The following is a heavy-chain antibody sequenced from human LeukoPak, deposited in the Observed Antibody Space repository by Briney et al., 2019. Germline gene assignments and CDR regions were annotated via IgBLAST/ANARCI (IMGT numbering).Heavy chain of an antibody. Sequence: GGSLRLSCAASGFTFSSYAMSWVRQAPGKGLEWVSAISGSGGSTYYADSVKGRFTISRDNSKNTLYLQMNSLRAEDTAVYYCAKVSGYDFWSGYPYYFDYWGQGTLVTVSS. V-gene: IGHV3-23*01. D-gene: IGHD3-3*01. CDR1: GFTFSSYA. J-gene: IGHJ4*02. CDR2: ISGSGGST. CDR3: AKVSGYDFWSGYPYYFDY.